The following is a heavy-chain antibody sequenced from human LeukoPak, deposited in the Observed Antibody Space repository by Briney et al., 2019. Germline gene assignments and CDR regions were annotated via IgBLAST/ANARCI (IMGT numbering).Heavy chain of an antibody. Sequence: ASVKVSCKGSGCTFSSYTMKWVRQAPGQELEWMGWINTNTGNPTYAQDYTGRFVFSLDTSVSTTYLQISRLKAEDTAVYYCASGPSYSVSNEYFVSWGQRTLVTVSS. J-gene: IGHJ4*02. CDR2: INTNTGNP. CDR3: ASGPSYSVSNEYFVS. CDR1: GCTFSSYT. D-gene: IGHD1-26*01. V-gene: IGHV7-4-1*02.